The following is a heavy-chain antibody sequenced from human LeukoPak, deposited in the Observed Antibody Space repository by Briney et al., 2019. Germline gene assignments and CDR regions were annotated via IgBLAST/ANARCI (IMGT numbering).Heavy chain of an antibody. CDR3: AKDRVGVNPRYFDY. Sequence: GGSLRLSCAASGFTFSSYSMNWVRQAPGKGLEWVSSISSSSSYIYYADSVKGRFTISRDNAKNSLYLQMNSLRAEDTAVYYCAKDRVGVNPRYFDYWGQGTLVTVSS. D-gene: IGHD1-26*01. CDR2: ISSSSSYI. V-gene: IGHV3-21*01. CDR1: GFTFSSYS. J-gene: IGHJ4*02.